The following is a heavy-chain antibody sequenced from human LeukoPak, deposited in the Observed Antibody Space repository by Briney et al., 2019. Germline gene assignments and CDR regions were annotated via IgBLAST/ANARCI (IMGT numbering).Heavy chain of an antibody. J-gene: IGHJ4*02. CDR3: ARALPDSSGYYYGLDY. CDR2: IYSGSST. Sequence: GGSLRLSCAASGFTVSSNYMSWVRQAPGKGLEWVSVIYSGSSTYYADSVKGRFTISRDNSKNTLYLQMNSLRAEDTAVYYCARALPDSSGYYYGLDYWGQGTLVTVSS. V-gene: IGHV3-53*01. D-gene: IGHD3-22*01. CDR1: GFTVSSNY.